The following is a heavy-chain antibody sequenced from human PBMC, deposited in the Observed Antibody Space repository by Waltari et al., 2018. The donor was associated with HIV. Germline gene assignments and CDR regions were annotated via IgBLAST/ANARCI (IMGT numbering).Heavy chain of an antibody. J-gene: IGHJ4*02. Sequence: DVRLEESGGNLVQPGGSLRLSCAASGFNFRSYLMHWIRHAPGKGLVGFSHINIDGTETSYLDSVKGRFTISRDNTKNTVYLQMNGLRVDDTAIYYCTRDLSTYGHEFDYWGQGTRVTVAS. CDR1: GFNFRSYL. D-gene: IGHD2-2*01. V-gene: IGHV3-74*01. CDR3: TRDLSTYGHEFDY. CDR2: INIDGTET.